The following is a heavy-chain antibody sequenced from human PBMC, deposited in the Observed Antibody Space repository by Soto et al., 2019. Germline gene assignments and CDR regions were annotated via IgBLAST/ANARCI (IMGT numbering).Heavy chain of an antibody. CDR3: ARDDDCPCNGFDY. CDR2: IFNDASGQ. D-gene: IGHD2-21*02. Sequence: QVQLVESGGGVVQPGTSLRLSCAASGFTFSRHGMHWVRQTPGKGLEWLAFIFNDASGQWYADSVKGRFTISRDNYKNTLYLQMNAVRYEDTADYYCARDDDCPCNGFDYWGQGTLVTISS. V-gene: IGHV3-33*01. CDR1: GFTFSRHG. J-gene: IGHJ4*02.